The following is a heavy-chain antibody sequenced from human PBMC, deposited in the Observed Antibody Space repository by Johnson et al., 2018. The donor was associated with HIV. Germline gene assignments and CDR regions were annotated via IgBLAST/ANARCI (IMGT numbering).Heavy chain of an antibody. J-gene: IGHJ3*02. CDR3: TTMSALWFGDIHVFGDGFDI. CDR2: LKSKTDGGTT. Sequence: VQLVESGGGVVQPGGSHRLSCAASGFTFSNAWMSWVRQAPGKGLEWVGRLKSKTDGGTTDYAAPVHGRFTISRDDSKNTLYLQMNGLKTEDTAMYYCTTMSALWFGDIHVFGDGFDIWGQGTMVTVSS. CDR1: GFTFSNAW. V-gene: IGHV3-15*01. D-gene: IGHD3-10*01.